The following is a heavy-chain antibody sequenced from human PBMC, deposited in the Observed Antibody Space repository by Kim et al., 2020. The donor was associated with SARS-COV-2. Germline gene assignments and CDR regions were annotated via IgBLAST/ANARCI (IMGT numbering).Heavy chain of an antibody. Sequence: ASVKVSCKASGYTFTSYGISWVRQAPGQGLEWMGWISAYNGNTNYAQKLQGRVTMTTDTSTSTAYMELRSLISDDTAVYYCAIAAAGQYYFDYWGQGTLVTVSS. V-gene: IGHV1-18*04. J-gene: IGHJ4*02. D-gene: IGHD6-13*01. CDR1: GYTFTSYG. CDR3: AIAAAGQYYFDY. CDR2: ISAYNGNT.